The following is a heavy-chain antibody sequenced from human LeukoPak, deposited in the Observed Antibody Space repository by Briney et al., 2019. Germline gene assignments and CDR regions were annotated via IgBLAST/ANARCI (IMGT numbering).Heavy chain of an antibody. CDR2: INEDGSQK. CDR3: ARGHYDMDV. CDR1: GFPFAPFW. J-gene: IGHJ6*02. V-gene: IGHV3-7*05. Sequence: GGSLRLSCAASGFPFAPFWMTWVRQAPGKGLEWVVNINEDGSQKHHVDSVKGRFSISRDNAKNSLNLQMNSLRAEDTAVYYCARGHYDMDVWGQGTPVTVSS.